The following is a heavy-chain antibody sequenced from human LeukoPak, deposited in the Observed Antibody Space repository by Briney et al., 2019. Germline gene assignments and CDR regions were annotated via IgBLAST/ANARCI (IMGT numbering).Heavy chain of an antibody. V-gene: IGHV3-30*18. CDR2: ISYEGRTM. D-gene: IGHD2-2*01. J-gene: IGHJ4*02. CDR3: AKEGTAQISTWYDN. CDR1: GFTFSNYG. Sequence: GGSLRLSCAGAGFTFSNYGMHGVRQAPGKGLEWVAVISYEGRTMYYGDSVKGRFTISRDNSRNTLFLQMNSLSPDDTAVYYCAKEGTAQISTWYDNWGQGTLVTVSS.